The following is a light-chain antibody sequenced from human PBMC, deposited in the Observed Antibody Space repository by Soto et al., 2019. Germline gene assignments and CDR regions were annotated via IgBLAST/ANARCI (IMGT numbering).Light chain of an antibody. CDR1: SSDVGSYNL. J-gene: IGLJ1*01. Sequence: QSVLTQPASVSGSPGQSITISGTGTSSDVGSYNLVSWYQQHPGKAPKLMIFEVSKRPSGVSNRFSGSKSGNTASLTISGLQAEDEADYYCCSYAGSSTPYAFGTGTKVTVL. CDR3: CSYAGSSTPYA. CDR2: EVS. V-gene: IGLV2-23*02.